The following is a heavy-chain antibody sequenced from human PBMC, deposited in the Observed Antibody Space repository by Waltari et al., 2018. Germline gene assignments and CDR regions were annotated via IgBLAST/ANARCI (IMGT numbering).Heavy chain of an antibody. Sequence: VQLVKPGAQVKKHGASVQVSCKAYGYNLTVDIIHWVRQAPGQRLEWMGWINVGSGNTKYSQNFQGRVTITRDTSASTAYMALSSLTSEDTAVYYCARENSAWSFFDYWGQGTLVTVSS. J-gene: IGHJ4*02. CDR1: GYNLTVDI. CDR2: INVGSGNT. V-gene: IGHV1-3*01. D-gene: IGHD6-19*01. CDR3: ARENSAWSFFDY.